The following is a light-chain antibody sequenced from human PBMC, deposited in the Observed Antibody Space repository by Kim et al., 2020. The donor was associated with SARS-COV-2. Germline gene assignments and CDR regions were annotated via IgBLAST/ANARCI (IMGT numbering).Light chain of an antibody. Sequence: LSLSPGESATPSCRASQSVSSSYLAWYQQKPGQAPRLLIYGASSRATGIPDRFSGSGSGTDFTLTISRLEPEDFAVYYCQQYGSSRFGQGTKLEI. V-gene: IGKV3-20*01. CDR3: QQYGSSR. CDR2: GAS. J-gene: IGKJ2*03. CDR1: QSVSSSY.